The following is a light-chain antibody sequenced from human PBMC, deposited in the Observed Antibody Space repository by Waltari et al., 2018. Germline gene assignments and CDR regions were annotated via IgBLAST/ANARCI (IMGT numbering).Light chain of an antibody. CDR2: EVF. V-gene: IGLV2-23*02. J-gene: IGLJ2*01. CDR3: SSYAGRSILI. CDR1: SSDVASYNL. Sequence: QSALTQPASVSGSPGQSITISCTGTSSDVASYNLVSCYQQYPGKAPSLVIYEVFKRPASVSSRFSGSKSGSTASLTMSGVHAEDEATYYCSSYAGRSILIFGGGT.